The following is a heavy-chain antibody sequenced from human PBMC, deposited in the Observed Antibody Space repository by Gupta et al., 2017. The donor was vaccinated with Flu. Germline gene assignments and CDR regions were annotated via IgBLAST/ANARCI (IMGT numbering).Heavy chain of an antibody. D-gene: IGHD3-10*02. CDR2: IKNGAKHYAT. CDR1: GFTFSDPY. J-gene: IGHJ1*01. Sequence: EVQLVEAGGGLVQPGGSLRLSCAASGFTFSDPYMNWVRQAPGKGLEWLGRIKNGAKHYATQDAASVRGRFIMSRDDSKNALYLQLNSLKTEDTAIYYCMRDWYEAMLDWGQGTLVTVSS. V-gene: IGHV3-72*01. CDR3: MRDWYEAMLD.